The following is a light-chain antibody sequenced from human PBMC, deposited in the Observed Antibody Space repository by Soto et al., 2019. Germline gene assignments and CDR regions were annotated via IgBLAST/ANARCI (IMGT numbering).Light chain of an antibody. J-gene: IGKJ1*01. CDR2: KPS. CDR1: QSVDTC. Sequence: DIQMTQSPSTLSASVGDRVTITCRASQSVDTCLAWYQQKPGKAPHLLTYKPSSVATGVPSRFSVSGSVTEFTLTISRLQPDDFATYYCQQVYRYPWTFGQGTKVEIK. CDR3: QQVYRYPWT. V-gene: IGKV1-5*03.